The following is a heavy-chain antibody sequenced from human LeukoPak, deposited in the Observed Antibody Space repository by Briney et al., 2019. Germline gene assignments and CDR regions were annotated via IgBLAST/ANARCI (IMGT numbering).Heavy chain of an antibody. CDR2: IIPIFGTA. J-gene: IGHJ2*01. Sequence: SVKASCKASGGTFSSYAISWVRQAPGQGLEWMGGIIPIFGTANYAQKFQGRVTITADESTSTAYMELSSLRSEDTAVYYCARGGKVVVPAAYFDLWGRGTLVTVSS. D-gene: IGHD2-2*01. CDR3: ARGGKVVVPAAYFDL. V-gene: IGHV1-69*01. CDR1: GGTFSSYA.